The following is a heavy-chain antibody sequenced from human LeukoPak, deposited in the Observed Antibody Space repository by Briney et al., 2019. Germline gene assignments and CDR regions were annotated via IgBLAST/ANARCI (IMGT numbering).Heavy chain of an antibody. J-gene: IGHJ4*02. CDR2: IGTNGIST. Sequence: GGSLRLSCSASGFTFNSDAIHWGRQAPGRGLEYGSSIGTNGISTYYADSVTGRFTISRANSKNSLYLQMGSLSAEDTAVYYCVTGQEVVYAPTFDYWGQGTLVTVSS. D-gene: IGHD2-8*02. CDR3: VTGQEVVYAPTFDY. CDR1: GFTFNSDA. V-gene: IGHV3-64D*09.